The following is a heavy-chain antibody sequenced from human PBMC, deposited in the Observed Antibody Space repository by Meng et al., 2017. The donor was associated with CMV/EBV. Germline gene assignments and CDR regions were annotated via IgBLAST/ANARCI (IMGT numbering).Heavy chain of an antibody. CDR1: GFRLSSHR. CDR3: ARGGY. J-gene: IGHJ4*02. CDR2: ISSSSSYI. V-gene: IGHV3-21*01. Sequence: HVVESEGGLVMPWRSLGCSCVGSGFRLSSHRMSWVRQASGKGLEWVSSISSSSSYIYYADSVKGRFTISRDNAKNSLYLQMNSLRAEDTAVYYCARGGYWGQGTLVTVSS.